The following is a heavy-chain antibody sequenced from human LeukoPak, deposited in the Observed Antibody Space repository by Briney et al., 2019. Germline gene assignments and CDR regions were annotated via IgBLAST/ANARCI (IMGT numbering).Heavy chain of an antibody. J-gene: IGHJ4*02. CDR3: TRGVQFFDY. CDR1: GGSISSSSYY. Sequence: PSETLSLTCTVSGGSISSSSYYWNWVRQPAGKGLEWIGRISTSGNTNYNPSLKSRVTMSVDTSKNQFSLKLSSVTAADTAMYYCTRGVQFFDYWGQGTLVTVSS. CDR2: ISTSGNT. V-gene: IGHV4-61*02. D-gene: IGHD5-24*01.